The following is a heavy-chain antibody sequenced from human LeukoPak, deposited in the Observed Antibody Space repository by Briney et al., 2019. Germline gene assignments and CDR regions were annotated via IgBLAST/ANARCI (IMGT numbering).Heavy chain of an antibody. CDR1: GGSFSGYY. J-gene: IGHJ4*02. Sequence: SETLSLTCAVYGGSFSGYYWSWIRQPPGKGLEWIGEINHSGSTNYNPSLKSRVTISVDTSKNQFSLKLGSVTAADTAVYYCARSYQLLLNWGQGTLVTVSS. CDR2: INHSGST. V-gene: IGHV4-34*01. CDR3: ARSYQLLLN. D-gene: IGHD2-2*01.